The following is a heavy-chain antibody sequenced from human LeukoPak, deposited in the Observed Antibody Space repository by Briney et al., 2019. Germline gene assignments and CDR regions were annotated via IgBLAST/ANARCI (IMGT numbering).Heavy chain of an antibody. V-gene: IGHV3-48*01. Sequence: GGSLRLSCAASGFTFSSYSMNWVRQAPGKGLEWVSYISSSSSTRYYADSVKGRFTISRDNAKNSLYLQMNSLRAEDTAVYYCARIGDDYGDYYFDYWGQGTLVTVSS. D-gene: IGHD4-17*01. J-gene: IGHJ4*02. CDR1: GFTFSSYS. CDR3: ARIGDDYGDYYFDY. CDR2: ISSSSSTR.